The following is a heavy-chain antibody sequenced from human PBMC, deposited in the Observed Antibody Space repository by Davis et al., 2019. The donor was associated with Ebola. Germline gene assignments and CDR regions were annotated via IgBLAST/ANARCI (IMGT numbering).Heavy chain of an antibody. V-gene: IGHV1-3*01. D-gene: IGHD6-19*01. Sequence: AASVKVSCKASGYTFTSYYMHWVRQAPGQRLEWMGWINAGNGNTKYSQKFQGRVTITRDTSASTAYMELSSLRSEDTAVYYCAREPIAVAGYYFDYWGQGTLVTVSS. CDR1: GYTFTSYY. CDR2: INAGNGNT. J-gene: IGHJ4*02. CDR3: AREPIAVAGYYFDY.